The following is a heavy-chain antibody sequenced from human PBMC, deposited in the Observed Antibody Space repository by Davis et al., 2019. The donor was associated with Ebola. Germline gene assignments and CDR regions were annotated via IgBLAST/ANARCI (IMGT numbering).Heavy chain of an antibody. CDR1: GYTFTDYN. CDR2: VILKSGAT. J-gene: IGHJ4*02. Sequence: ASAKVSCNASGYTFTDYNIHWMRQAPGQGLEWLGRVILKSGATNYAQKFQGRVTMTRDTSISTVYMELSSLRYDDTADYYCARGHNYAHEYWGQGTLVTVSS. V-gene: IGHV1-2*06. CDR3: ARGHNYAHEY. D-gene: IGHD4-11*01.